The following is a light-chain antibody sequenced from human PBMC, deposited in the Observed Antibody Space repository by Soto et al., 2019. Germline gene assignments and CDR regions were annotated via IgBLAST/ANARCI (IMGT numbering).Light chain of an antibody. V-gene: IGKV1-5*03. CDR3: QQYETCPLT. CDR2: KAS. J-gene: IGKJ4*01. CDR1: QSISSW. Sequence: DIQLTPSPSTLSASVGDRVTITCRASQSISSWLAWYQQKPGKAPKLLVYKASSLESGVPSRFSGRSSGTDFALTLSTLQPDDFATYSCQQYETCPLTFGGWPMVEIK.